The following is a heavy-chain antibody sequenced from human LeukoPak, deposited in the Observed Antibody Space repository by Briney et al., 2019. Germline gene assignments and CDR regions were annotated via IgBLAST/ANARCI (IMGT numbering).Heavy chain of an antibody. CDR3: AKDATVTTINCFDP. V-gene: IGHV3-23*01. D-gene: IGHD4-17*01. CDR1: GFSFNSYA. CDR2: ISGSGGST. J-gene: IGHJ5*02. Sequence: GGSLRLSCAVSGFSFNSYAMTWVRQAPGKGLEWVSSISGSGGSTYYADSVKRRFTISRDNSKNTLYLQMNSLRGEDTAVYYCAKDATVTTINCFDPWGQGTLVTVSS.